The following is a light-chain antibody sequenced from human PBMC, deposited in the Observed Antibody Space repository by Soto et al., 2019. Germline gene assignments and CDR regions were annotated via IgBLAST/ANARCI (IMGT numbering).Light chain of an antibody. Sequence: DIQMTQSPSTLSGSVGDRVTITCRASQTISSWLAWYQQKPGKAPKLLIYAASSLQSGVPSRFSGSGSGTDFTLTISSLQPEDFATYYCQQSYSTSRFGQGTKLEIK. CDR2: AAS. J-gene: IGKJ2*01. CDR1: QTISSW. CDR3: QQSYSTSR. V-gene: IGKV1-39*01.